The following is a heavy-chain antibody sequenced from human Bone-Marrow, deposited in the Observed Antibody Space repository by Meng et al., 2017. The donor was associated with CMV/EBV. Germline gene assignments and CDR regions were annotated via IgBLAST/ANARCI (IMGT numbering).Heavy chain of an antibody. J-gene: IGHJ5*02. CDR3: ARDRTVTTVP. Sequence: GGSLRLSCAASAFTFSNYGMHWVRQAPGKGLEWVSSISSSSSYIYYADSVKGRFTISRDNAKNSLYLQMNSLRAEDMAVYYCARDRTVTTVPWGQGTLVTVSS. CDR2: ISSSSSYI. D-gene: IGHD4-17*01. CDR1: AFTFSNYG. V-gene: IGHV3-21*04.